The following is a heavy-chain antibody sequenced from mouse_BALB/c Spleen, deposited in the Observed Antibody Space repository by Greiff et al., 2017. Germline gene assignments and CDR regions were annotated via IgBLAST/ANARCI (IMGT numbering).Heavy chain of an antibody. V-gene: IGHV2-9*02. J-gene: IGHJ2*01. Sequence: QVQLQQSGPGLVAPSQSLSITCTVSGFSLTSYGVHWVRQPPGKGLEWLGVIWAGGSTNYNSALMSRLSISKDNSKSQVFLKMNSLQTDDTAMYYCVRGGYDDGYYFDYWGQGTTLTVSS. CDR1: GFSLTSYG. CDR3: VRGGYDDGYYFDY. D-gene: IGHD2-14*01. CDR2: IWAGGST.